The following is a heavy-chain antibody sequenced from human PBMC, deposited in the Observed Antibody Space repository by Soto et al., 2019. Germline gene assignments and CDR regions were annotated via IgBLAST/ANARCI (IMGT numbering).Heavy chain of an antibody. CDR2: ISHSGSV. CDR1: GDSISTNYF. CDR3: ARSLGWYAIDY. Sequence: QVLLQESGPGLVQPSGTLSLSCAVSGDSISTNYFWGWVRQPPGKGLEWVGDISHSGSVNYNPSLKGRVTISIDKSKNQFSLKLNSVTAADTAVYYCARSLGWYAIDYWGQGTLVIVSS. J-gene: IGHJ4*02. D-gene: IGHD6-19*01. V-gene: IGHV4-4*02.